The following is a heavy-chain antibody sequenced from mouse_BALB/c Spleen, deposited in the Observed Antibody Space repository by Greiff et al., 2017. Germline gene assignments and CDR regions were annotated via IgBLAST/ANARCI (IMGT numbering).Heavy chain of an antibody. Sequence: EVQLQQSGAELVRPGASVKLSCKASGFNIKDYYMHWVKQRPEQGLEWIGWIDPENGNTIYDPKFQGKASITADTSSNTAYLQLSSLTSEDTAVYYCARGAYSLAYWGQGTLVTVSA. CDR1: GFNIKDYY. D-gene: IGHD2-10*01. V-gene: IGHV14-1*02. CDR3: ARGAYSLAY. CDR2: IDPENGNT. J-gene: IGHJ3*01.